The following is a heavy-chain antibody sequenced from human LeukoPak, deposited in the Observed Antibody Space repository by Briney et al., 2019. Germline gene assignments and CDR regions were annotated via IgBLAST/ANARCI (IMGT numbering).Heavy chain of an antibody. Sequence: SETLSLTCTVSGGSISSSSYYWGWIRQPPGKGLEWIGSIYYSGSTYYNPSLKSRVTISVDTSKNQFSLKLSSVTAADTAVYYGARDPLDYDIWTGYPPPFDYWGQGTLVTVSS. CDR3: ARDPLDYDIWTGYPPPFDY. CDR1: GGSISSSSYY. CDR2: IYYSGST. J-gene: IGHJ4*02. D-gene: IGHD3-9*01. V-gene: IGHV4-39*07.